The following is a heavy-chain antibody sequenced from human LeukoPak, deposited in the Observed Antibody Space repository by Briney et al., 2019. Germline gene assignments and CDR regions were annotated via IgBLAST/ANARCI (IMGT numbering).Heavy chain of an antibody. V-gene: IGHV3-48*04. CDR1: GFTFSSYS. Sequence: PGGSLRLSCAASGFTFSSYSMNWVRQAPGKGLEWISYISSSSSTIYYADSVKGRFTISRDNAKNSLYLQMNSLRVEDTAVYYCARGGAARPDFWGQGTLVTVSS. D-gene: IGHD6-6*01. CDR2: ISSSSSTI. J-gene: IGHJ4*02. CDR3: ARGGAARPDF.